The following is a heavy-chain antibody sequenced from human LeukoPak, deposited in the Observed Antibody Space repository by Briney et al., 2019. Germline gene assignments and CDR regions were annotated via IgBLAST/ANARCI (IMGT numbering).Heavy chain of an antibody. Sequence: RGSLRLSCAASGFTFSDSWMDWVRQAPGKGLEWVANIKQDGSEKYYVDSVKGRFTISRDNAKNSLYLQMNSLRAEDTAVYYCSRSLNYWGQGTLVTVSS. V-gene: IGHV3-7*01. J-gene: IGHJ4*02. CDR3: SRSLNY. CDR1: GFTFSDSW. CDR2: IKQDGSEK.